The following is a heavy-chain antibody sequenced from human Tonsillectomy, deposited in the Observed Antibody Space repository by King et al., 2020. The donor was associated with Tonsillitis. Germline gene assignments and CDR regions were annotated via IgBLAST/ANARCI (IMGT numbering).Heavy chain of an antibody. J-gene: IGHJ4*02. CDR1: GFTFSSYS. D-gene: IGHD6-13*01. CDR2: ISSSSYI. Sequence: VQLVESGGGLVKPGGSLRLSCAASGFTFSSYSMNWVRQAPEKGLEWVSSISSSSYIYYADSVKGRFTISRDNANNSLYLQMNNLRAEDTAVYYCARDQQLIRWGQGTLVTVSS. CDR3: ARDQQLIR. V-gene: IGHV3-21*01.